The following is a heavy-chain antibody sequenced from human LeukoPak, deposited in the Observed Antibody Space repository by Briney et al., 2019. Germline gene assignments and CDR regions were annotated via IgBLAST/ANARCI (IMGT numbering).Heavy chain of an antibody. CDR3: ARGSRDLYSGSYFDY. J-gene: IGHJ4*02. V-gene: IGHV1-46*01. CDR2: INPSGGST. CDR1: GYTFTSYY. D-gene: IGHD1-26*01. Sequence: ASVKVSCKASGYTFTSYYIHWVRQAPGQGLEWMGIINPSGGSTSYAQKFQGRATMTRNTSISTAYMELSSLRSEDTAVYYCARGSRDLYSGSYFDYWGQGTLVTVSS.